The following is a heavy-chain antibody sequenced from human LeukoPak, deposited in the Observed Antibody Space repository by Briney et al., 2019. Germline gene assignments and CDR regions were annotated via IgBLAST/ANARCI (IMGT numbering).Heavy chain of an antibody. J-gene: IGHJ5*02. CDR2: IIPIFGTA. CDR3: ASLRTGTNNWFDP. V-gene: IGHV1-69*05. D-gene: IGHD1-1*01. CDR1: GGTFSSYA. Sequence: SVKVSCKASGGTFSSYAISLVRQAPGQGLEWMGGIIPIFGTANYAQKFQGRVTITTDESTSTAYMELSSRRSEDAAVYYCASLRTGTNNWFDPWGQGTLVTVSS.